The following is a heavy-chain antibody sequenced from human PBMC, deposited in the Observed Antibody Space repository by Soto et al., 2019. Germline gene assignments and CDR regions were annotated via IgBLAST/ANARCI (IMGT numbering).Heavy chain of an antibody. CDR3: ASLHSSGWYYFDY. CDR1: GGSFSGYY. V-gene: IGHV4-34*01. CDR2: INHSGST. D-gene: IGHD6-19*01. Sequence: PSETLSLTCAVYGGSFSGYYWSWIRQPPGKGLEWIGEINHSGSTNYNPSLKSRVTISVDTTKNQFSLKLSSVTAADTAVYYCASLHSSGWYYFDYWGQETLVTAPQ. J-gene: IGHJ4*02.